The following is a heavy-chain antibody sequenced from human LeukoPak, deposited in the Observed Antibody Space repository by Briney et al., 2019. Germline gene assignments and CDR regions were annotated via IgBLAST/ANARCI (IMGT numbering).Heavy chain of an antibody. CDR3: AREYSSFEY. D-gene: IGHD6-13*01. J-gene: IGHJ4*02. CDR2: INHSGST. Sequence: PSETLSLTCAVYGGSFSGYYWSWIRQPPGKGLEWIGEINHSGSTNYNPSLKSRVTISVDTSKNQFFLRLRSMTAADTAVYYCAREYSSFEYWGQGTLVTVSS. CDR1: GGSFSGYY. V-gene: IGHV4-34*01.